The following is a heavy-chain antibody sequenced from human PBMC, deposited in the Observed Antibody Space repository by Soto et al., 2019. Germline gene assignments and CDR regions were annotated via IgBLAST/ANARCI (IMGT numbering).Heavy chain of an antibody. CDR1: GGSFSGYY. CDR3: ARGRSYYGSGSAFFF. Sequence: SETLSLTCAVYGGSFSGYYWSWIRQPPGKGREWIGEINHSGSTSYNPSLKSRVTISVDTSKNQFSLNLCSVTAADTDVYYCARGRSYYGSGSAFFFWGQGTLVTVSS. D-gene: IGHD3-10*01. J-gene: IGHJ4*02. CDR2: INHSGST. V-gene: IGHV4-34*01.